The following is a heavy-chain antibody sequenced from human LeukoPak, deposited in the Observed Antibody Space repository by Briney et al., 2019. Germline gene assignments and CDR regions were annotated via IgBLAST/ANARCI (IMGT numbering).Heavy chain of an antibody. CDR1: GFTFSSYE. Sequence: GGSLRLSCAASGFTFSSYEMNWVRQAPGKGPEWVSYISSSGSTIYYADSVKGRFTISRDNAKNSLYLQMNSLRAEDTAVYYCARERVAVVFFDYWRQGTLVTVSS. V-gene: IGHV3-48*03. CDR3: ARERVAVVFFDY. J-gene: IGHJ4*02. D-gene: IGHD6-19*01. CDR2: ISSSGSTI.